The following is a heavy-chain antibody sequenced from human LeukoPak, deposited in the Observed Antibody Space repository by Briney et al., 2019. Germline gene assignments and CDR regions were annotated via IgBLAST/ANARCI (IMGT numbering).Heavy chain of an antibody. Sequence: SETLSLTCTVSGGSINTYYWSWMRQPPGKGLEWVGYIHYSGSVNYNPSLKSRVTISVDTSKNQFSLKLGSVTAADTAVYYCARGLYCSGGSCYSWFDPWGQGTLVTVSS. V-gene: IGHV4-59*01. D-gene: IGHD2-15*01. J-gene: IGHJ5*02. CDR2: IHYSGSV. CDR1: GGSINTYY. CDR3: ARGLYCSGGSCYSWFDP.